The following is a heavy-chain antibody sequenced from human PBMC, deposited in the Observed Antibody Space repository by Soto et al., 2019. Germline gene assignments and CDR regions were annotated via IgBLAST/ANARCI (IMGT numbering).Heavy chain of an antibody. CDR1: GASISSTSSGDW. CDR2: IHHSGRT. J-gene: IGHJ4*02. Sequence: QVQLQESGPGLVKPSGTLSLTCTVSGASISSTSSGDWWSWVRQPPGKGLEWIGEIHHSGRTNYNPSLKSRITMSVDKSKNQFSRRLSAVTAADTAVYYCAKMVGATLVDYWGQGTLVTVSS. V-gene: IGHV4-4*02. D-gene: IGHD1-26*01. CDR3: AKMVGATLVDY.